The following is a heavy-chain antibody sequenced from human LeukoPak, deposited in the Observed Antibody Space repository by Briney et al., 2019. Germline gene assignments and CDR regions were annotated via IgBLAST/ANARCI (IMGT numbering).Heavy chain of an antibody. V-gene: IGHV3-11*01. CDR2: ISSSGSTI. D-gene: IGHD2-15*01. J-gene: IGHJ6*03. CDR3: AREGRKSRGIDIVRKKERGYYYMDV. CDR1: GFTFSDYY. Sequence: GGSLRLSCEVSGFTFSDYYMSWIRQAPGMGLEWLSYISSSGSTIYYADSVKGRFTISRDSANNSLYLQMNGLRAEDTAVYYCAREGRKSRGIDIVRKKERGYYYMDVWGKGTTVTVSS.